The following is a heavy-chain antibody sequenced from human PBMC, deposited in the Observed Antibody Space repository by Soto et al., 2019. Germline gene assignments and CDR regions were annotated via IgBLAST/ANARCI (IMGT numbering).Heavy chain of an antibody. J-gene: IGHJ6*02. Sequence: GGSLRLSCAASGFTFSSYWMSWVRQAPGKGLEWVANIKQDGSEKYYVDSAKGRFTISRDNAKNSLYLQMNSLRAEDTAVYYCARFRGVRNGDYSEDYYYYGMDVWGQGTTVTVSS. V-gene: IGHV3-7*05. D-gene: IGHD4-17*01. CDR3: ARFRGVRNGDYSEDYYYYGMDV. CDR1: GFTFSSYW. CDR2: IKQDGSEK.